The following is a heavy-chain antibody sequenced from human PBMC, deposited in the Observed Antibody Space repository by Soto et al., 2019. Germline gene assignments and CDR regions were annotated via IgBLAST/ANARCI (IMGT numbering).Heavy chain of an antibody. CDR1: GFTFSSYA. J-gene: IGHJ3*02. D-gene: IGHD1-26*01. CDR3: AGLNMGARGAFDI. CDR2: ISYDGSNK. V-gene: IGHV3-30-3*01. Sequence: QVQLVESGGGVVQPGRSLRLSCAASGFTFSSYAMHWVRQAPGKGLEWVAVISYDGSNKYYADSVKGRFTISRDNSKNTLYLQMNSLRAEDTAVYYCAGLNMGARGAFDIWGQGTMVTVSS.